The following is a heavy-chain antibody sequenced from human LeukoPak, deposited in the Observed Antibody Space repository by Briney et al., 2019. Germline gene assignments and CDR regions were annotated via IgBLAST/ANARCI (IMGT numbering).Heavy chain of an antibody. Sequence: GGSLRLSCAASGFGFSNYWMSWVRQAPGRGLEWVANMNEDGSEKNYVDSVKGRFTISRDNAQDSLYLQMNSLRAEDTAVYYCARDRGYSNFDYWGQGTLLTVSS. CDR2: MNEDGSEK. J-gene: IGHJ4*02. CDR3: ARDRGYSNFDY. V-gene: IGHV3-7*01. D-gene: IGHD4-11*01. CDR1: GFGFSNYW.